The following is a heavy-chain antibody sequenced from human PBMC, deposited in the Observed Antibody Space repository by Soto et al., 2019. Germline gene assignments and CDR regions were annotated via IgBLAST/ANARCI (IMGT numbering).Heavy chain of an antibody. Sequence: DVQLLESWGGRVQPGGSLTLSCAASRFTFSDFAMSWVRQAPGKPLECVSSIGGGGTDTYYADSVKGRFTISTDNSKKPLYLHMEVPSDEATAVYYRAKAAVPDNGKWDLFYSWDQGTMVILSS. CDR3: AKAAVPDNGKWDLFYS. J-gene: IGHJ5*01. D-gene: IGHD1-20*01. V-gene: IGHV3-23*01. CDR1: RFTFSDFA. CDR2: IGGGGTDT.